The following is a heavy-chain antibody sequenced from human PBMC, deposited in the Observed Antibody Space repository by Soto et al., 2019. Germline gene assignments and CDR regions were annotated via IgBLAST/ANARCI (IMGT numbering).Heavy chain of an antibody. CDR3: ARSLSGPDAFDI. J-gene: IGHJ3*02. Sequence: PSETLSLTCTVSGGSISSYYWSWIRQPPGKGLEWIGYIYYSGSTNYNPSLKSRVTISVDTSKNQFSLKLSSVTAADTAVYYCARSLSGPDAFDIWGQGTMVTVSS. CDR2: IYYSGST. CDR1: GGSISSYY. V-gene: IGHV4-59*01. D-gene: IGHD3-9*01.